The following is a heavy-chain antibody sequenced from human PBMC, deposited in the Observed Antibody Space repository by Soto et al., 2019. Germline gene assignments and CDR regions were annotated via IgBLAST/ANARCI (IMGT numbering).Heavy chain of an antibody. Sequence: GESLKISCKGSGYPFITYWIAWVRQMPGKGLEWMGIIYPGDSDTRYSPSFQGQVTISVDKSISTAYLQWSSLKASDTAMYYCATSRGGKGRFDYWGQGTLVTVSS. D-gene: IGHD2-15*01. CDR2: IYPGDSDT. J-gene: IGHJ4*02. CDR3: ATSRGGKGRFDY. CDR1: GYPFITYW. V-gene: IGHV5-51*01.